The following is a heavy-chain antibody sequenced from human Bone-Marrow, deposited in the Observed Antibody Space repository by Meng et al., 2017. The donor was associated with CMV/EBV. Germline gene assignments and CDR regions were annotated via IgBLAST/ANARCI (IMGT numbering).Heavy chain of an antibody. V-gene: IGHV3-23*03. Sequence: GESLKISCAASGFPFSSYAMTWVRQAPGKGLEWVSVIYTGNGGTFYADSVKGRFTISRHDSKNTVYLLMNGLRAEDTAVYYCAKGSKWDDPCGQGTLVTASS. D-gene: IGHD1-26*01. CDR3: AKGSKWDDP. CDR1: GFPFSSYA. J-gene: IGHJ5*02. CDR2: IYTGNGGT.